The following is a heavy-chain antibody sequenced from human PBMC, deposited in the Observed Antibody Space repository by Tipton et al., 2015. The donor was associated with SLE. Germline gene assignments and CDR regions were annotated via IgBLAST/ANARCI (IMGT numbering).Heavy chain of an antibody. J-gene: IGHJ4*02. D-gene: IGHD6-25*01. CDR2: IYPGDSDT. Sequence: QSGPEVKKPGESLKISCKGSGYSFTSYWIGWVRQMPGKGLEWMGIIYPGDSDTRYSPSFQGQVTISADKSIGTAYLQWISLKASATAMYYCARRYAATAPFDYWGQGTLVTVSS. V-gene: IGHV5-51*01. CDR3: ARRYAATAPFDY. CDR1: GYSFTSYW.